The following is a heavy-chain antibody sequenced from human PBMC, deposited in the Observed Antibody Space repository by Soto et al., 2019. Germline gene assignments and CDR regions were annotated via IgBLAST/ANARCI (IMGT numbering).Heavy chain of an antibody. V-gene: IGHV1-2*04. CDR2: INPNSGGT. Sequence: ASVKVSCKASGYTFTGYYMHWVRQAPGQGLEWMGWINPNSGGTNYAQKFQGWVTMTRDTSISTAYMELSRLRSDDTAVYYCARALFGDCSSTNCFPFGYWGQGTLVTVSS. J-gene: IGHJ4*02. CDR1: GYTFTGYY. D-gene: IGHD2-2*03. CDR3: ARALFGDCSSTNCFPFGY.